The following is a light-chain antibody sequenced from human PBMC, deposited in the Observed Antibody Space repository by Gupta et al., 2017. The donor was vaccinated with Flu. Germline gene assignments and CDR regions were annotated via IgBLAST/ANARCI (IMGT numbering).Light chain of an antibody. CDR3: QQYNNWPWT. J-gene: IGKJ1*01. V-gene: IGKV3-15*01. Sequence: EIVMPQSPATLSVSPGERATLSCRASQSVSSNLAWYQQKPGQAPRLLIYGASTRATGIPARFSGSGSGTEFTLTISSLQSEDFAVYDCQQYNNWPWTFGQGTKVEIK. CDR2: GAS. CDR1: QSVSSN.